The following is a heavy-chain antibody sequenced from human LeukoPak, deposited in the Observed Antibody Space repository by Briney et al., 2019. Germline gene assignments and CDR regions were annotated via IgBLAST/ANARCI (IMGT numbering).Heavy chain of an antibody. V-gene: IGHV3-73*01. D-gene: IGHD6-19*01. J-gene: IGHJ4*02. CDR3: AREDEQWLVRHVGPDDY. CDR2: ITGTHAT. Sequence: GGSLRLSCAASGFTFSASPMHWVRQASGKGLEWVGRITGTHATAYSATVKGRFTISRDDSKYTTYLQMNSLETEDTAVYYCAREDEQWLVRHVGPDDYWGQGTLVTVSS. CDR1: GFTFSASP.